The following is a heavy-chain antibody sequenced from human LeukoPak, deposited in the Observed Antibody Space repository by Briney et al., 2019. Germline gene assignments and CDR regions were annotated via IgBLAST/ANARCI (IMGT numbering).Heavy chain of an antibody. D-gene: IGHD2-2*01. CDR3: ASVPSITTPGYYYYYYMDV. CDR2: ISSGTSYI. V-gene: IGHV3-21*01. J-gene: IGHJ6*03. CDR1: GFTFNTYT. Sequence: GGSLRLSCAASGFTFNTYTMNWVRQAPGKGLEWVSSISSGTSYIYYADSVKGRFTISRDNSKNTLYLQMNSLRAEDTAVYYCASVPSITTPGYYYYYYMDVWGKGTTVTISS.